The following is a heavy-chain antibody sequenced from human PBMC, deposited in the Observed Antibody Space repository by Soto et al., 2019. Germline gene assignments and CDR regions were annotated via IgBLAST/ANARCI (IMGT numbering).Heavy chain of an antibody. V-gene: IGHV1-3*01. J-gene: IGHJ6*02. CDR3: ARIRALTYYYGMDV. Sequence: ASVKVSCKASGYTFTSYAMHWVRQAPGQRLEWMGWINAGNGNTKYSQKFQGRVTITRDTSASTAYMELSSLRSEDTAVYYCARIRALTYYYGMDVWGQGNTVTVSS. CDR2: INAGNGNT. CDR1: GYTFTSYA. D-gene: IGHD3-16*01.